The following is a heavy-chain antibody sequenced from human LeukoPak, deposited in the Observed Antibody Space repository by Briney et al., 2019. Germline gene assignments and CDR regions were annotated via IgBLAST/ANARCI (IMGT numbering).Heavy chain of an antibody. CDR3: ASMASLYYYDSSGYYYDY. V-gene: IGHV3-66*01. J-gene: IGHJ4*02. Sequence: GGSLRLSCAASGVTVSSNYMSWVRRAPGKGLEWVSVIYSGGSTYYADSVKGRFTISRDNSKNTLYLQMNSLRAEDTAVYYCASMASLYYYDSSGYYYDYWGQGTLVTVSS. CDR1: GVTVSSNY. D-gene: IGHD3-22*01. CDR2: IYSGGST.